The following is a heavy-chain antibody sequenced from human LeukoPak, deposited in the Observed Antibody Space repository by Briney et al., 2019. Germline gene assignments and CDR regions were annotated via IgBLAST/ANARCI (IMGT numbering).Heavy chain of an antibody. CDR2: INHSGST. D-gene: IGHD3-22*01. V-gene: IGHV4-34*01. CDR3: VRVVDITTSAGGY. Sequence: PSETLSLTCAVYGGSFSSYYWNWIRQPPGKGLGWIGEINHSGSTNYNPSLKSRVTISVHTSKNQFSLKLSSVTAADTAVYYCVRVVDITTSAGGYWGQGTLVTVSS. J-gene: IGHJ4*02. CDR1: GGSFSSYY.